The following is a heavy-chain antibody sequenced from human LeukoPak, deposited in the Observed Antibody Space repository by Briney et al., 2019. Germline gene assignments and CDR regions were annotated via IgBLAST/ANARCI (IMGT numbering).Heavy chain of an antibody. D-gene: IGHD3-22*01. CDR1: GFTFTSSA. V-gene: IGHV1-58*01. Sequence: SVKVSCKASGFTFTSSAVQWVRQARGQRLEWIGWIVVGSGNTNYAQKFQGRVTITRDMSTSTAYMELSSLRSEDTAVYYCAAVFGSGYYYYFDYWGRGTLVTVSS. CDR3: AAVFGSGYYYYFDY. J-gene: IGHJ4*02. CDR2: IVVGSGNT.